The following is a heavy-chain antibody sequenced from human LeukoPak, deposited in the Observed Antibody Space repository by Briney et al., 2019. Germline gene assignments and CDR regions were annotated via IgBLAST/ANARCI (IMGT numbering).Heavy chain of an antibody. V-gene: IGHV4-38-2*02. Sequence: SETLSLTCTVSGYSISSDYYWGWIRQTPGQGLGWIGSIYYRGSTYYDPSLKSRFTISADTSKNQSSLKVSSVTAADTAIYYCARDTYSGSYDVMWFDPWGQGTQVAVSS. CDR3: ARDTYSGSYDVMWFDP. J-gene: IGHJ5*02. CDR2: IYYRGST. D-gene: IGHD1-26*01. CDR1: GYSISSDYY.